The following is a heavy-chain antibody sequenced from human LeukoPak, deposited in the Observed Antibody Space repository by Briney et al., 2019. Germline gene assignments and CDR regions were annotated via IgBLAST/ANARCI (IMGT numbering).Heavy chain of an antibody. CDR3: ARASGFQYCSGGSCYELDY. V-gene: IGHV3-33*01. J-gene: IGHJ4*02. D-gene: IGHD2-15*01. CDR1: GFTFSSYG. CDR2: IWYDGSNK. Sequence: GGSLRLSCAASGFTFSSYGMHWVRQAPGKGLEWVAVIWYDGSNKYYADSVKGRFTISRDNSKNTLYLQMNSLRAEDTAVYYCARASGFQYCSGGSCYELDYWGQGTLVTVSS.